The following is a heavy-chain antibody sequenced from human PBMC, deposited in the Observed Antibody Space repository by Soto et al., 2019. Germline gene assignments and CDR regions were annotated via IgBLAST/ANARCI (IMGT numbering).Heavy chain of an antibody. V-gene: IGHV1-69*12. CDR3: ARDSGNDSVWGSYRSTTFDY. Sequence: QVQLVQSGAEVKKPGSSVKVSCKASGGTFSSYAISWVRQAPGQGLEWMGGIIPIFGTANYAQKFQGIVTITADESTSTAYMELSSVRSEDTAVYYCARDSGNDSVWGSYRSTTFDYWGQGTLVTVSS. J-gene: IGHJ4*02. CDR2: IIPIFGTA. D-gene: IGHD3-16*02. CDR1: GGTFSSYA.